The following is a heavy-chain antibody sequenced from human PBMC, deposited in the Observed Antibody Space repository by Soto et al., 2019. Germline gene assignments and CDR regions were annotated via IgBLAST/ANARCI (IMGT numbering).Heavy chain of an antibody. V-gene: IGHV3-9*01. Sequence: EVQLVESGGGLVQPGRSLRLSCAASGFTFDDYAMHWVRQAPGKGLEWVSGISWNSGSIGYADSVKGRFTISRDNAKNSLYLHMNSLRAEDTALYYCAKDYWNDFWTIGGWFDPWGQGTLVTVSS. J-gene: IGHJ5*02. D-gene: IGHD3-3*01. CDR2: ISWNSGSI. CDR3: AKDYWNDFWTIGGWFDP. CDR1: GFTFDDYA.